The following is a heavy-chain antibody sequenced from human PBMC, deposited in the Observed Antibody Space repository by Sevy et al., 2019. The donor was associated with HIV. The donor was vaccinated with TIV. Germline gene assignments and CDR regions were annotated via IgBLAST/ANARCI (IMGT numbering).Heavy chain of an antibody. V-gene: IGHV3-33*01. CDR2: IWYDGSKK. CDR1: GFIFNTYG. CDR3: ARDTRSYLPTL. D-gene: IGHD1-26*01. Sequence: GGSLRLSCATSGFIFNTYGMHWVRQAPGKGLGWGAVIWYDGSKKYTGDSVKGRFTISRDDSKNTVYLQMNSLRAEDTAVYYCARDTRSYLPTLWGQGTLVTVSS. J-gene: IGHJ4*02.